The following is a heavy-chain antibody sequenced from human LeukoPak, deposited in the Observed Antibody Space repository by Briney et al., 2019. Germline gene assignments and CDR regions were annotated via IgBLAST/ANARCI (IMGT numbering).Heavy chain of an antibody. CDR3: ANVRPEIWFGEYKGDY. Sequence: GGSLRLSCVASGFTFIDYWMSWVRQAPGKGLEWVANIKPDGSEKYYVESVKGRFTISRDNAKNSLFLQMNTLRAEDTAVYHCANVRPEIWFGEYKGDYWGQGTRVTVSS. D-gene: IGHD3-10*01. J-gene: IGHJ4*02. CDR2: IKPDGSEK. V-gene: IGHV3-7*01. CDR1: GFTFIDYW.